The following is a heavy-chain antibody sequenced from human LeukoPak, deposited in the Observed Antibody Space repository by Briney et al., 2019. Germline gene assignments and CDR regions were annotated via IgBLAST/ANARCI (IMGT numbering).Heavy chain of an antibody. V-gene: IGHV3-74*01. Sequence: GGSLRLSCAASGFTFSHYWMHWVRQSPGEGLMWVSEINGDGTSAGYADSVRGRFTVYRDNAKNTLYLHMNSLRAEDTAIYFCARDQMGATPIDYWGQGTVVTVSS. CDR3: ARDQMGATPIDY. CDR2: INGDGTSA. D-gene: IGHD2-8*01. J-gene: IGHJ4*02. CDR1: GFTFSHYW.